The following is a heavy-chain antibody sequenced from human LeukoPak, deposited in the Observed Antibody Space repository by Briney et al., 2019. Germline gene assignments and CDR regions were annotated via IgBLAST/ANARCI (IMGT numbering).Heavy chain of an antibody. D-gene: IGHD1-26*01. V-gene: IGHV3-21*01. CDR1: GFTFSSYS. Sequence: KPGSPLRLFCAASGFTFSSYSMNWVRQAPGKGLEWVSSISSSSIYVFYGDSVKGRVTISRDNAKNSLYLQMNSLRAEDTAVYYCASSGSYTYFDFWGQGTPVTVSS. CDR2: ISSSSIYV. J-gene: IGHJ4*01. CDR3: ASSGSYTYFDF.